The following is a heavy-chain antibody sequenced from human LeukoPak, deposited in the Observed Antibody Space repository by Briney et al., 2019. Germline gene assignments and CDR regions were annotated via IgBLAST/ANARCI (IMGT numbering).Heavy chain of an antibody. J-gene: IGHJ3*02. CDR2: IYYSGST. V-gene: IGHV4-39*07. D-gene: IGHD3-3*01. CDR1: GGSISSSSYY. Sequence: SETLSLTCTVSGGSISSSSYYWGWIRQPPGKGLEWIGSIYYSGSTYYNPSLKSRVTISVDTSKNQFSLKLSSVTAADTAVYYCARAYEDYDFPNVPDVSFDIWGQGTMVTVSS. CDR3: ARAYEDYDFPNVPDVSFDI.